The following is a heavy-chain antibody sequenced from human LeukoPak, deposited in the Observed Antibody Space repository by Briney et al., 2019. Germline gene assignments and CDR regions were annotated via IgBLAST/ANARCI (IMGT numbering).Heavy chain of an antibody. CDR1: GFTISDYW. Sequence: PGGSLRLSCAASGFTISDYWMSWVRQAPGKGLEWVANIKEDGSEKNYVDSAKGRFTISRDNAKNSLYLQMNSLRAEDTAVYYCARCRVVPAAPYLWLCAFDIWGQGTMVTVSS. J-gene: IGHJ3*02. D-gene: IGHD2-2*01. CDR2: IKEDGSEK. CDR3: ARCRVVPAAPYLWLCAFDI. V-gene: IGHV3-7*01.